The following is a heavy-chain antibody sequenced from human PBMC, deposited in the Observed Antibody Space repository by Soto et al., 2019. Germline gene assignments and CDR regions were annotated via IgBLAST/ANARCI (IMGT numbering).Heavy chain of an antibody. CDR1: GFTVSSNY. V-gene: IGHV3-30-3*01. CDR3: ARTYLRGGEGLWFDP. Sequence: PGGSLRLSCAASGFTVSSNYMSWVRQAPGKGLEWVAVISYDGSNKYYADSVKGRFTISRDNSKNTLYLQMNSLRAEDTAVYYCARTYLRGGEGLWFDPWGQGTPVTVSS. D-gene: IGHD3-10*02. CDR2: ISYDGSNK. J-gene: IGHJ5*02.